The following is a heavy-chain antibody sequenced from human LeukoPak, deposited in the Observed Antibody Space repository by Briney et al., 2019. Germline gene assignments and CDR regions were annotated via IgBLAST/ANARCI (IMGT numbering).Heavy chain of an antibody. J-gene: IGHJ4*02. CDR3: ARGYSSSWYPFDY. D-gene: IGHD6-13*01. V-gene: IGHV4-59*01. CDR1: GGSISDYH. Sequence: SETLSLTCTVSGGSISDYHWSWIRQPPGKGLEWIGYISYSGSTNYNPSLKSRVTISVDTSKNQFSLKLSSVTAADTAMYYCARGYSSSWYPFDYWGQGTLVTVSS. CDR2: ISYSGST.